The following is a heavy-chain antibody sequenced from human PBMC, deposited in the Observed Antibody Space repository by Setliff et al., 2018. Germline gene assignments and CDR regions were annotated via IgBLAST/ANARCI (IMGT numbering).Heavy chain of an antibody. D-gene: IGHD6-6*01. CDR3: ARDLYSSSPYYYYYYMDV. J-gene: IGHJ6*03. CDR2: NSA. CDR1: GYTFTNFG. Sequence: GASVKVSCKTSGYTFTNFGINWVRQAPGQGLEWMGWNSACAQKFQGRVTITTDESTSTAYMELSSLRSEDTAVYYCARDLYSSSPYYYYYYMDVWGKGTAVTVSS. V-gene: IGHV1-18*01.